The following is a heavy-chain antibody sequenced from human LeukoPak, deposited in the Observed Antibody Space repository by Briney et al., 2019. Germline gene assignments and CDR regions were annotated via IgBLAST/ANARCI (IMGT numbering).Heavy chain of an antibody. J-gene: IGHJ4*02. CDR1: GGSFSGYY. CDR2: INHSGST. V-gene: IGHV4-34*01. Sequence: SETLSLTCAVYGGSFSGYYWSWIRQPPGKGLEWIGEINHSGSTNYNPSLKSRVTISVDTSKNQLSLKLSSVTAADTAVYYCARRRSGSGSYYGYWGQGTLVTVSS. CDR3: ARRRSGSGSYYGY. D-gene: IGHD1-26*01.